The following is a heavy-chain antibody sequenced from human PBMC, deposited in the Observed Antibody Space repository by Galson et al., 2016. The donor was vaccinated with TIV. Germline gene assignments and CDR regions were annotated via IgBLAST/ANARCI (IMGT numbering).Heavy chain of an antibody. J-gene: IGHJ3*01. V-gene: IGHV3-53*01. CDR1: GFTVNAYH. Sequence: SLRLSCAVSGFTVNAYHMSWVRQAPGKGLEWVSVIYSGGDTYYSDSVKGRFTISRDNSKNTGHLQMNSLRVEDTAVYYCARKDSSVHGDLRGAFDVWGQGTKVIVSS. CDR2: IYSGGDT. CDR3: ARKDSSVHGDLRGAFDV. D-gene: IGHD4-17*01.